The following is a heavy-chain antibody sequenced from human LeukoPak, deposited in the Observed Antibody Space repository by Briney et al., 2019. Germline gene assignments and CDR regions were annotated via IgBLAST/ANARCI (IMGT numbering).Heavy chain of an antibody. D-gene: IGHD3-10*01. Sequence: GRSLRLSCAASGFTFTYYAMHWVRQAPGKGLEWVSVVSNDGSNQDYTDSVKGRFIISRDDSKSTVYLQMNSLRVDDTAMYYCARGPDPVVRGPRRAFDLWGQGTLVTVSS. CDR2: VSNDGSNQ. J-gene: IGHJ4*02. CDR3: ARGPDPVVRGPRRAFDL. V-gene: IGHV3-30-3*01. CDR1: GFTFTYYA.